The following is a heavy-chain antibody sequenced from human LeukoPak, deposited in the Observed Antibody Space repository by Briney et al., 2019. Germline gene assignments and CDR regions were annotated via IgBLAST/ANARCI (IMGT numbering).Heavy chain of an antibody. CDR1: GYSISSGYY. Sequence: SETLSLTCTVSGYSISSGYYWGWIRQPPGKGLEWIGSIYHSGITYYNPSLKSRVTISVDTSKNQFSLKLSSVTAADTAVYYCAGHSYFYDSSGYLIWGQGTMVTVSS. CDR3: AGHSYFYDSSGYLI. V-gene: IGHV4-38-2*02. J-gene: IGHJ3*02. CDR2: IYHSGIT. D-gene: IGHD3-22*01.